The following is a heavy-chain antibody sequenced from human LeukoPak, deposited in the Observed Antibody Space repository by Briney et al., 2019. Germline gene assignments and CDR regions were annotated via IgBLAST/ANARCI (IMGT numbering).Heavy chain of an antibody. CDR3: ATERPGSRVLDY. D-gene: IGHD3-10*01. Sequence: GGSLRLSCAPFGLIVSSNHMNWVRQAPGKGLEWVSIIYSSDYRYYADSVKGRFTISRDNSKNTLYLQMNSLRVEDTAVYYCATERPGSRVLDYWGQGNVVTVSS. CDR1: GLIVSSNH. J-gene: IGHJ4*02. V-gene: IGHV3-66*01. CDR2: IYSSDYR.